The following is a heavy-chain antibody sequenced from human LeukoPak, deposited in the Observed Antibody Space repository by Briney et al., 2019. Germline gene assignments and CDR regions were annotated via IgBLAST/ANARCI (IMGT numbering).Heavy chain of an antibody. Sequence: SETLSLTCTVSGYSISSGYYWGWIRQPPGKGLEWIGYIYYSGSTNYNPSLKSRVTISVDTSKNQFSLKLSSVTAADTAVYYCASGGGGYDSSAPHDYWGQGTLVTVSS. D-gene: IGHD3-22*01. CDR2: IYYSGST. CDR1: GYSISSGYY. V-gene: IGHV4-61*01. J-gene: IGHJ4*02. CDR3: ASGGGGYDSSAPHDY.